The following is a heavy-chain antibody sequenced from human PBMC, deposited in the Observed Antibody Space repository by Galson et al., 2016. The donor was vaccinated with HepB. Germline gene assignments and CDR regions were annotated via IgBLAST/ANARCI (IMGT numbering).Heavy chain of an antibody. CDR1: GYTFYNYG. CDR3: ARSVPIAVAGKRWFDP. V-gene: IGHV1-18*04. Sequence: SCKASGYTFYNYGISWVRQAPGQGLEWMGWINPYNGNTKYAQKVQGRVTMTTDTSTTTAYMELRSLRPDDTAVYYWARSVPIAVAGKRWFDPWGQGTLVTVSS. CDR2: INPYNGNT. J-gene: IGHJ5*02. D-gene: IGHD6-19*01.